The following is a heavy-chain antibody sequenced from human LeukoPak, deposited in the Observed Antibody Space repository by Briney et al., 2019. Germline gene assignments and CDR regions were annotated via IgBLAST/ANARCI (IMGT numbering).Heavy chain of an antibody. CDR1: GFTFSSYA. D-gene: IGHD4-17*01. V-gene: IGHV3-23*01. J-gene: IGHJ3*02. CDR3: TTDLGNYGAQGDAFDI. CDR2: ISGSGGST. Sequence: PGGSLRLSCAASGFTFSSYAMSWVRQAPGKGLEWVSAISGSGGSTYYADSVKGRFTISRDNSKNTLYLQMNSLKTEDTAVYYCTTDLGNYGAQGDAFDIWGQGTMVTVSS.